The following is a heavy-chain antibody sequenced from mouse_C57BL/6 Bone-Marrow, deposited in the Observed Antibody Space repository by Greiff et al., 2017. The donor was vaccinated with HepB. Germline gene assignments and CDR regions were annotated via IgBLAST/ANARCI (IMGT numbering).Heavy chain of an antibody. CDR2: IWWDDDK. Sequence: QVTLKECGPGILQPSQTLSLTCSFSGFSLSTFGMGVGWIRQPSGKGLEWLAHIWWDDDKYYNPALKSRLTISKDTPKNQVFPKIANVDTADTATYLRARIVGDYGAWFAYWGQGTLVTVSA. J-gene: IGHJ3*01. D-gene: IGHD2-4*01. V-gene: IGHV8-8*01. CDR1: GFSLSTFGMG. CDR3: ARIVGDYGAWFAY.